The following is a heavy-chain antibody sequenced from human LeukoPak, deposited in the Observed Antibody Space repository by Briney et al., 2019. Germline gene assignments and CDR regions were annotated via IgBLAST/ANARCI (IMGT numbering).Heavy chain of an antibody. D-gene: IGHD3-16*01. V-gene: IGHV3-43*02. CDR3: AKDDYGSGSIGDF. CDR1: GFTFDDYA. CDR2: ISGDGGST. J-gene: IGHJ4*02. Sequence: GGALRLSCAASGFTFDDYAMHWGRQAPGKGLEWVSLISGDGGSTYYADSVKGRFTISRDNSKNSLYLQMNSLRTEDTALYYCAKDDYGSGSIGDFWGQGTLVSVSS.